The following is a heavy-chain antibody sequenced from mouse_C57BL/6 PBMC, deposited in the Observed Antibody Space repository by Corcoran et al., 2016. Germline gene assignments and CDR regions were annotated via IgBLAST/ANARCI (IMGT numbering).Heavy chain of an antibody. D-gene: IGHD2-3*01. CDR2: INTYSGVP. V-gene: IGHV9-3*01. CDR3: ARSGDGYYPYYFDY. Sequence: QIQLVQSGPELKKPGATVKISCKASGYTFTTYGMSWVKQAPGKGLKWMGWINTYSGVPTYADDFKGRFAFSLETSASTAYLQINNLKNEDTDTYVCARSGDGYYPYYFDYWGQGTTLTVSS. J-gene: IGHJ2*01. CDR1: GYTFTTYG.